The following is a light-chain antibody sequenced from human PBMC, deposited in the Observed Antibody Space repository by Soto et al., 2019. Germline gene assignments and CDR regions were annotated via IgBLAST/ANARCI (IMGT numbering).Light chain of an antibody. J-gene: IGKJ1*01. V-gene: IGKV2D-29*01. Sequence: DIVMTQSPLSLPVTPGEPASISCRSSQSLLHSNGYNYLYWFLQKPGQPPQLLIYAASNRFSGVPDRFSGSGSGTEFTLKISRVEAEDVGVYYCMQSIELPRTFGQGTKVEIK. CDR2: AAS. CDR3: MQSIELPRT. CDR1: QSLLHSNGYNY.